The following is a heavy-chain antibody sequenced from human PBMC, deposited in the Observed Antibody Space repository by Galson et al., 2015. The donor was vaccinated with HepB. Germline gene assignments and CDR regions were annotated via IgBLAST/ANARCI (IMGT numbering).Heavy chain of an antibody. CDR3: ARIPVVPAANPTNDYYYYYMDV. CDR2: IFSNDEK. CDR1: GFSLSNARMG. D-gene: IGHD2-2*01. J-gene: IGHJ6*03. V-gene: IGHV2-26*01. Sequence: PALVKPTQTLTLTCTVSGFSLSNARMGVSWIRQPPGKALEWLAHIFSNDEKSYSTSLKSRLTISKDTSKSQVVLTMTNMDPVDTATYYCARIPVVPAANPTNDYYYYYMDVWGKGTTVTVSS.